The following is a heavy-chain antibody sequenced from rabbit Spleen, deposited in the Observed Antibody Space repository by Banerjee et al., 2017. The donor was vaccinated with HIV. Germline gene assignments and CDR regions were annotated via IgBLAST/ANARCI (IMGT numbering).Heavy chain of an antibody. Sequence: QEELEESGGDLVKPEGSLTLTCTASGFSFSSSYWICWVRQAPGKGLEWIGCIDSGSGDTYFASWAKGRFTISKTSSTAVTLQMTSLTAADTATYFCARDSGSSFSSYGMDLWGPGPLVTVS. CDR2: IDSGSGDT. V-gene: IGHV1S45*01. CDR1: GFSFSSSYW. D-gene: IGHD8-1*01. J-gene: IGHJ6*01. CDR3: ARDSGSSFSSYGMDL.